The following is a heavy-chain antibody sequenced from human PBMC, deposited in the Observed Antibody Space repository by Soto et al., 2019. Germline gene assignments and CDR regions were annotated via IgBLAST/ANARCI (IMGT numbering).Heavy chain of an antibody. D-gene: IGHD3-22*01. CDR2: ISYDGSNK. J-gene: IGHJ4*02. V-gene: IGHV3-30*18. CDR1: GFTFSSYG. Sequence: QVQLVESGGGVVQPGRSLRLSCAASGFTFSSYGMHWVRQAPGKGLEWVAVISYDGSNKYYADSVKGRFTISRDNSKNTLYLQMNSLRAEDTAVYYCAKDLCMIVDYWGQGALGTVSS. CDR3: AKDLCMIVDY.